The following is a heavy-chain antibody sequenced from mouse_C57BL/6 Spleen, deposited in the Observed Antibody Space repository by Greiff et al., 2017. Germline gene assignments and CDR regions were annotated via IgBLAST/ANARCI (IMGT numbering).Heavy chain of an antibody. J-gene: IGHJ1*03. CDR1: GFTFSSYG. D-gene: IGHD1-1*01. CDR3: ARPGSSNWYFEV. Sequence: EVQVVESGGDLVKPGGSLKLSCAASGFTFSSYGMSWVRQTPDKRLEWVATISSGGSYTYYPDSVKGRFTISRDKAKNTLYLQMSSLKAEDTAMYYSARPGSSNWYFEVWGTGTTVTVSS. V-gene: IGHV5-6*01. CDR2: ISSGGSYT.